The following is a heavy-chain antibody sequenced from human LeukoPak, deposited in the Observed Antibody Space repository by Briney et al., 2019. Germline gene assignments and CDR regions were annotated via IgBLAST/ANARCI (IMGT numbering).Heavy chain of an antibody. J-gene: IGHJ4*02. Sequence: GGSLRLSFTASGFNFRGQAMSWVRQGPGKGLEWVAGISGRGETTYYADSVQGRFNISRDNSKNTLFLQVNSLRAEDTAVYYCAKDVIRGGISYFESWGQGTQVAVSS. CDR1: GFNFRGQA. CDR2: ISGRGETT. CDR3: AKDVIRGGISYFES. V-gene: IGHV3-23*01. D-gene: IGHD3-10*01.